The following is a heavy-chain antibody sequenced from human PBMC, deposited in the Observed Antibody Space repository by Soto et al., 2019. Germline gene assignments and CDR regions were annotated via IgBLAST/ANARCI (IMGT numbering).Heavy chain of an antibody. J-gene: IGHJ3*02. V-gene: IGHV4-4*02. Sequence: SETLSLTCAVSGGSISSSNWWSWVRQPPGKGLEWIGEIYHSGSTNYNPSLKSRVTISVDKSKNQFSLKLSSVTAADTAVYYCARDKERDYYDSSGFFHDDFDIWGQATMVTVSS. CDR1: GGSISSSNW. CDR2: IYHSGST. CDR3: ARDKERDYYDSSGFFHDDFDI. D-gene: IGHD3-22*01.